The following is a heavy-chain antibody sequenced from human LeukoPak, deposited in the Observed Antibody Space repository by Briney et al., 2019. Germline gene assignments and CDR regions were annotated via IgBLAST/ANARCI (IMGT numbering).Heavy chain of an antibody. Sequence: SETLSLTCTVSGASIDKNHWSWIRQAPGKGLERIGNFYYGERSNYNPSLKSRVTISVDTSKNQFSLKLTSVTAADTAVYYCARLAYYYDRSGPSDWYFDFWGRGTLATVSS. CDR2: FYYGERS. D-gene: IGHD3-22*01. J-gene: IGHJ2*01. CDR3: ARLAYYYDRSGPSDWYFDF. V-gene: IGHV4-59*08. CDR1: GASIDKNH.